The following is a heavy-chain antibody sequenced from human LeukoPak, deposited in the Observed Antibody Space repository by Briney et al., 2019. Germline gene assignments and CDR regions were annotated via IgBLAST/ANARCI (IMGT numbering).Heavy chain of an antibody. CDR2: IYYSGST. V-gene: IGHV4-39*07. CDR1: GGSISSSSYY. CDR3: ASTDRPHYDFWSGLPRDV. D-gene: IGHD3-3*01. Sequence: SETVSLTCTVSGGSISSSSYYWGWIRQPPGKGLEWIGSIYYSGSTYYNPSLKSRVTISVDTSKNQFSLKLSSVTAADTAVYYCASTDRPHYDFWSGLPRDVWGKGTTVTVSS. J-gene: IGHJ6*04.